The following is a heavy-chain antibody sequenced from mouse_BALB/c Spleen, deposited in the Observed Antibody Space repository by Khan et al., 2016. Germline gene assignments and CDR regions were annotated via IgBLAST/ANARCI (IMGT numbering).Heavy chain of an antibody. CDR2: INPDSSTI. CDR1: GFDFSRYW. V-gene: IGHV4-1*02. Sequence: EVKLLESGGGLVQPGGSLKLSCAAPGFDFSRYWMSWVRQAPGKGLEWIGEINPDSSTINYTPSLKDKFIISRDNAKNTLYLQMSNVRSEDTALYYCARLGYYGTMDYWGQGTAVTVSS. D-gene: IGHD1-1*01. CDR3: ARLGYYGTMDY. J-gene: IGHJ4*01.